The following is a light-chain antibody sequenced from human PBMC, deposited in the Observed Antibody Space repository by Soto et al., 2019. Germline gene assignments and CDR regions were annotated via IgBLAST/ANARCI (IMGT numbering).Light chain of an antibody. V-gene: IGKV3-11*01. CDR2: DTS. CDR3: QQRSNWPPIT. Sequence: EIVLTQSPATLSLSPGERATLSCRASQSVSRYLAWYQQKPGQAPRLIXYDTSYRATGIPARFSGSGSGTDFTLTISSLEPEDFAVYYCQQRSNWPPITFGQGTRLEI. J-gene: IGKJ5*01. CDR1: QSVSRY.